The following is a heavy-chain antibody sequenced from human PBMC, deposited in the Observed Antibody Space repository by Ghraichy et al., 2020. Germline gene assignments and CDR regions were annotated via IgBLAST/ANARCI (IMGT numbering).Heavy chain of an antibody. CDR1: GFSFSSYI. CDR3: AREGATGLYSYYGMDV. Sequence: GESLRLSCAASGFSFSSYIMTWVRQTPGKGLEWVSYISHSGTYIYYADSVKGRFTISRDNAKNSLYLQMNSLRAEDTAVYYCAREGATGLYSYYGMDVWGQGTTVTVS. CDR2: ISHSGTYI. J-gene: IGHJ6*02. V-gene: IGHV3-21*01. D-gene: IGHD5-12*01.